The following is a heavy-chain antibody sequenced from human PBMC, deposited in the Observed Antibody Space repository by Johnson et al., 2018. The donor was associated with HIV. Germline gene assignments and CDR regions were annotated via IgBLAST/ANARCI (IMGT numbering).Heavy chain of an antibody. CDR1: GFAFSDCY. Sequence: QVQLVESGGGLVKPGGSPRLSCAASGFAFSDCYMSWIRQAPGKGLEWISYISSSDSTIYYADSVKGRFTISRDNANNSLYLQMNSLRAEDTAVYYCTTASRGGWIWGQGTMVTVSS. D-gene: IGHD6-19*01. V-gene: IGHV3-11*04. CDR3: TTASRGGWI. J-gene: IGHJ3*02. CDR2: ISSSDSTI.